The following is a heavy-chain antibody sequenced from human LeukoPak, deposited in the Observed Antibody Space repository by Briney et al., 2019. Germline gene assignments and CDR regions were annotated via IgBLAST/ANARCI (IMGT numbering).Heavy chain of an antibody. V-gene: IGHV3-15*01. CDR2: IKSKTDGGAP. CDR3: TTALGPAPADY. Sequence: GGSLRLSCAASGFTFSNAWMNWVRQAPGKGLEWVGRIKSKTDGGAPNYAAPVQGSFTISRDDSKNTLYLQMYSLKTEDTAVYYCTTALGPAPADYWGQGTLVTVSS. CDR1: GFTFSNAW. J-gene: IGHJ4*02.